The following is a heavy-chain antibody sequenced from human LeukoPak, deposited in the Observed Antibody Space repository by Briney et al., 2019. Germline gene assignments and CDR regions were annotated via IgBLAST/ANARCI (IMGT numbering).Heavy chain of an antibody. V-gene: IGHV3-66*04. Sequence: GGSLRLSCAASGFTVSSNYMSWVRQAPGKGQEWVSVIYSGGSTYYADSVKGRFTISRDNSKNTLYLQMNSLGAEDTAVYYCARQDSSGYYYESWFDPWGQGTLVTVSS. CDR2: IYSGGST. CDR1: GFTVSSNY. J-gene: IGHJ5*02. CDR3: ARQDSSGYYYESWFDP. D-gene: IGHD3-22*01.